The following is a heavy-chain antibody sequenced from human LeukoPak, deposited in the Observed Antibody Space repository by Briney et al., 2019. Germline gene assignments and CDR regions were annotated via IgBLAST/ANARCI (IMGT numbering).Heavy chain of an antibody. J-gene: IGHJ4*02. CDR2: IYRDGNT. V-gene: IGHV4-38-2*02. Sequence: SETLSLTCTVSGYSISSGYYWGWIRQPPGKGLEWVANIYRDGNTYYSPSLKSRVTISVDTSKNQFSLKLSSVTAADTAAYYCARVGRMGAIIYYFDYWGQGTLVTVSS. CDR1: GYSISSGYY. CDR3: ARVGRMGAIIYYFDY. D-gene: IGHD3-10*01.